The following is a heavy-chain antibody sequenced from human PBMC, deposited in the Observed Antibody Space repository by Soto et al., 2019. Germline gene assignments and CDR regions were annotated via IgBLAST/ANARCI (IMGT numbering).Heavy chain of an antibody. V-gene: IGHV3-15*01. CDR1: GLTFSNAW. J-gene: IGHJ6*03. CDR2: IKSKTDGGTT. D-gene: IGHD6-6*01. CDR3: TTDSSFFYYYYYMDV. Sequence: GGSLRLSCAASGLTFSNAWMSWVRQAPGKGLEWVGRIKSKTDGGTTDYAAPVKGRFAISRDDSKNTLYLQMNSLKTEDTAVYYCTTDSSFFYYYYYMDVWGKGTTVTVSS.